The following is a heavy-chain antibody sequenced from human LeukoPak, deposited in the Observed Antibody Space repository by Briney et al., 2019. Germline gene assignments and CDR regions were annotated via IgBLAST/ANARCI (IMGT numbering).Heavy chain of an antibody. V-gene: IGHV1-8*03. CDR1: GYTFTSYD. CDR3: ARSGSYSYYYYYYYMDV. D-gene: IGHD1-26*01. CDR2: MNPNSGNT. Sequence: GSVKVFCKASGYTFTSYDTNWVRQATGQGLEWMGWMNPNSGNTGYAQKFQGRVTITRNTSISTAYMEPSSLRSEDTAVYYCARSGSYSYYYYYYYMDVWGKGTTVTVSS. J-gene: IGHJ6*03.